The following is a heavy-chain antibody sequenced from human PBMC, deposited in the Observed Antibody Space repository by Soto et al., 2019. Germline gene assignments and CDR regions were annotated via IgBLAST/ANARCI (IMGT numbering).Heavy chain of an antibody. J-gene: IGHJ6*02. CDR3: AAHRIGSTADYYYYYCMDV. D-gene: IGHD3-22*01. V-gene: IGHV1-18*01. CDR2: ISAYNGNT. Sequence: QVHLVQSGAEVKKPGASVKVSCKASTYTFSRYGISWVRQAPGQGLEWMGWISAYNGNTKYAQKLQGRVTMTTVTSTTPAYMEMRSLRSDDTAVYYCAAHRIGSTADYYYYYCMDVLGQGTTGTVSS. CDR1: TYTFSRYG.